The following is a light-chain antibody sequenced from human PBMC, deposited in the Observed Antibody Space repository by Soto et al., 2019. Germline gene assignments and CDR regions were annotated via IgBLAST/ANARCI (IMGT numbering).Light chain of an antibody. J-gene: IGLJ2*01. CDR3: CSYAGSYTFVV. V-gene: IGLV2-11*01. CDR2: DVS. CDR1: SSDVGGYNY. Sequence: QLVLTQPRSVSGSPGQSVTISCTGTSSDVGGYNYVSWYQQHPGKAPKLMIYDVSKRPSGVPDRFSGSKSGNTASLTISGLQAEDEADYYCCSYAGSYTFVVFGGGTQLTVL.